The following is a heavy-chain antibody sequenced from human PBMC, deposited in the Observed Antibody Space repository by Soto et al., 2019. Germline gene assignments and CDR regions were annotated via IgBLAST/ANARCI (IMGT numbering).Heavy chain of an antibody. V-gene: IGHV3-7*01. D-gene: IGHD2-21*02. J-gene: IGHJ4*02. CDR3: ARDLPYCGGDCYYDY. CDR1: GFTFRTYW. Sequence: EVQLVESGGGLVQPGGSLRLSCAASGFTFRTYWMTWVRQSPGKGLEWVANIKQDGSEKYYADSVKGRFTISRDNSKSTLYLQMNSLRAEDTAVYYCARDLPYCGGDCYYDYWGQGTLVTVSS. CDR2: IKQDGSEK.